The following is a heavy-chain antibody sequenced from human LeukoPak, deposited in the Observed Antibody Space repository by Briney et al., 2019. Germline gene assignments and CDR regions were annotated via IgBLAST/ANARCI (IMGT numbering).Heavy chain of an antibody. CDR1: GFTFSSYG. CDR3: ARELFPSMVGGSYLPSDY. Sequence: PGRSLRLSCAASGFTFSSYGMHWVRQAPGKGLEWVAVISYDGSNKYYADSVKGRFTISRDNSKNTLYLQMNSLRAEDTAVYYCARELFPSMVGGSYLPSDYWGQGTLVTVSS. CDR2: ISYDGSNK. V-gene: IGHV3-30*19. D-gene: IGHD1-26*01. J-gene: IGHJ4*02.